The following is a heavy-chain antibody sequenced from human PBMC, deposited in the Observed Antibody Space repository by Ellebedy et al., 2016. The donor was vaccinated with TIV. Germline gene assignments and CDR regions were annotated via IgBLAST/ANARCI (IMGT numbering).Heavy chain of an antibody. CDR3: AKDLANDPIVVVPAAMELDY. Sequence: GESLKISCAASGFTFSSYAMSWVRQAPGKGLEWVSAISGSGGSTYYADSVKGRFTISRDNSKNTLYLQMNSLRAEDTAVYYCAKDLANDPIVVVPAAMELDYWGQGTLVTVSS. V-gene: IGHV3-23*01. CDR1: GFTFSSYA. CDR2: ISGSGGST. J-gene: IGHJ4*02. D-gene: IGHD2-2*01.